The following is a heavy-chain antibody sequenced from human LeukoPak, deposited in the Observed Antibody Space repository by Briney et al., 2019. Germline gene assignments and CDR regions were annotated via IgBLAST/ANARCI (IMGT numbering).Heavy chain of an antibody. D-gene: IGHD5-24*01. V-gene: IGHV1-69*05. CDR3: ARSKEKGRDGYNYLDY. CDR2: IIPIFGTA. Sequence: SVKVSCKASGGTFSSYAISWVRQAPGQGLEWMGGIIPIFGTANYAQKFQGRVTITTDESTSTAYMELSSLRSEDTAVYYCARSKEKGRDGYNYLDYWGQGTLVTVS. CDR1: GGTFSSYA. J-gene: IGHJ4*02.